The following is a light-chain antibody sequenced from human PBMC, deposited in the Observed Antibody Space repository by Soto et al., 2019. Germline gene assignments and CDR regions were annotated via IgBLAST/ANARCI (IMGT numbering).Light chain of an antibody. CDR1: STDVGAYNY. Sequence: QSALTQPPSASGSPGQSVTISCTGTSTDVGAYNYVSWYQQHPGKAPKLMIYDVSKRPSGVPDRFSGSKSGNTASLTISGLQAEDEADYYCCSYAGSYTNWVFGGGTKLTVL. CDR3: CSYAGSYTNWV. J-gene: IGLJ3*02. CDR2: DVS. V-gene: IGLV2-11*01.